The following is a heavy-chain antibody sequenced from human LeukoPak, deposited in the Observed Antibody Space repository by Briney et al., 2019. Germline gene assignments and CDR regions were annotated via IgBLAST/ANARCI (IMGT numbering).Heavy chain of an antibody. V-gene: IGHV1-18*01. J-gene: IGHJ4*02. CDR3: VRDGNYYDSSGTLSDY. D-gene: IGHD3-22*01. CDR2: ISAYNGNA. Sequence: APVKVSCKTSGYTFITYGISWVRQAPGQGLEWMGWISAYNGNAVYVPKFQGRVTMTTDTSTSTAYMDLGSLRSDDTAVYYCVRDGNYYDSSGTLSDYWGQGTLVTVSS. CDR1: GYTFITYG.